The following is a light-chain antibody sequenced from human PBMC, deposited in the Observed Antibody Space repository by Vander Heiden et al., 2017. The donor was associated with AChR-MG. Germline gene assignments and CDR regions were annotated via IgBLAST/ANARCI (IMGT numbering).Light chain of an antibody. CDR1: TSDVGAYDY. CDR3: SSFSTGSTDVV. V-gene: IGLV2-14*03. CDR2: DVT. Sequence: QSALTQPASVSGSPGQSITILCTGTTSDVGAYDYVSWYQHHPGEAPKLMIFDVTKRPSGISDRFSGSKSGNTASLTISGLQAEDEADYYCSSFSTGSTDVVFGGGTKVTVL. J-gene: IGLJ2*01.